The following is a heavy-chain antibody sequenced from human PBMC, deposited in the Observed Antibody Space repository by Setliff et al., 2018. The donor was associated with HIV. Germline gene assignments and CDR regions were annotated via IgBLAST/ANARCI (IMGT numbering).Heavy chain of an antibody. CDR1: GFSFTSYW. CDR3: ARHRYLGWVWRNDFDY. V-gene: IGHV5-51*01. CDR2: IYPGDSDT. J-gene: IGHJ4*02. D-gene: IGHD1-1*01. Sequence: GESLKISCKGSGFSFTSYWIGWVRQMPGKGLEWMGIIYPGDSDTRYSPSFQGRVTISADKSISTAYLQWSSLTASDTAMYYCARHRYLGWVWRNDFDYWGQGTLVTVSS.